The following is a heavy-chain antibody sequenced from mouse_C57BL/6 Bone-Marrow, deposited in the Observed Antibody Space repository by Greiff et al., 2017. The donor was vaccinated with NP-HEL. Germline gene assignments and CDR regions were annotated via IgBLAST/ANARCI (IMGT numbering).Heavy chain of an antibody. CDR2: IFPGSGGT. Sequence: VKLQESGPELVRPGASVKISCKAPGYTFTSHWMQWVRPRPGQGLEWIGEIFPGSGGTYYNEKFKGKAPLTVETSSSTAYMQLSSLTAEDSAVYFCARGNNTEVGGYWGQGTTLTVSS. CDR1: GYTFTSHW. J-gene: IGHJ2*01. D-gene: IGHD1-1*01. V-gene: IGHV1-56*01. CDR3: ARGNNTEVGGY.